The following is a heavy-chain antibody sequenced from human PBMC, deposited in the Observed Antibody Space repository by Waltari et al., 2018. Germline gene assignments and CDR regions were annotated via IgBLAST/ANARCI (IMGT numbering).Heavy chain of an antibody. CDR3: AKSWNTHYYYYIDV. CDR1: GGSFTTYS. D-gene: IGHD1-1*01. J-gene: IGHJ6*03. V-gene: IGHV4-4*09. Sequence: QVTRQQSGPRVVKPSGTLSLTCTGSGGSFTTYSWSWIRQPPGKGLEWIGYVSVTGGTNYSPTLQRRVTLSADPSENQVSLTLTSVTAADTAVYYCAKSWNTHYYYYIDVWGKGTTVTVSS. CDR2: VSVTGGT.